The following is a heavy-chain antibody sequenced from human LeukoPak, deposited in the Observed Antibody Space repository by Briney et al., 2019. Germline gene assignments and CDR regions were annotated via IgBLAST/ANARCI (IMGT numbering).Heavy chain of an antibody. Sequence: ASVKVSCKASGHTFTSYGISWVRQAPGQGPEWMGWISAYNGNTNYAQKLQGRVTMTTDTSTSTAYMELRSLRSDDTAVYYCARDIRRRLLWFGEIPPFDPWGQGTLVTVSS. CDR1: GHTFTSYG. J-gene: IGHJ5*02. V-gene: IGHV1-18*04. CDR2: ISAYNGNT. CDR3: ARDIRRRLLWFGEIPPFDP. D-gene: IGHD3-10*01.